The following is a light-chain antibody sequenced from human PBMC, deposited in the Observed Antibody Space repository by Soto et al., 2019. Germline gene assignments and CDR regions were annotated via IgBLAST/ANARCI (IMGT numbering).Light chain of an antibody. CDR3: QQRTSRPPST. CDR2: DAS. V-gene: IGKV3-11*01. Sequence: EIVLTQSPATLSLSPGERATLSCRASQIVRSYFAGYQQKPGQAPRLLIHDASSTATGIPDRFSGSGAGTDSPPTTSSLAPEDSVVYCWQQRTSRPPSTFGQGTRLEIK. CDR1: QIVRSY. J-gene: IGKJ5*01.